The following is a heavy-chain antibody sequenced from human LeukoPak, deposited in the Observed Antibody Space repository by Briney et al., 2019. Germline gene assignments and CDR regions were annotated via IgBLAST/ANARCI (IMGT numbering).Heavy chain of an antibody. CDR1: GFTFSNAW. CDR3: TRDDLDWHGSQPDDFDI. CDR2: IKSKTYDGTT. J-gene: IGHJ3*02. V-gene: IGHV3-15*05. Sequence: GGSLRLSCEASGFTFSNAWMGWVRQAPQKWLEWVGRIKSKTYDGTTDYAAPVQGRFTVSRDDSKNTLYLQIHSLKSEDSAVYYGTRDDLDWHGSQPDDFDIWGPGTVVTVSS. D-gene: IGHD3-9*01.